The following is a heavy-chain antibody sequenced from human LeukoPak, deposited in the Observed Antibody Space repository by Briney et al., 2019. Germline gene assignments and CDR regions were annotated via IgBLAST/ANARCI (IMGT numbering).Heavy chain of an antibody. J-gene: IGHJ4*02. V-gene: IGHV3-30-3*01. CDR2: ISYDGSNK. CDR3: AKEGYYGSGSFPDS. D-gene: IGHD3-10*01. Sequence: GGSLRLSCAASGFTSSSYAMHWVRQAPGKGLEWVAVISYDGSNKYYADSVKGRFTISRDNSKNTLYLQMNSLRAEDTAVYYCAKEGYYGSGSFPDSWGQGTLVTVSS. CDR1: GFTSSSYA.